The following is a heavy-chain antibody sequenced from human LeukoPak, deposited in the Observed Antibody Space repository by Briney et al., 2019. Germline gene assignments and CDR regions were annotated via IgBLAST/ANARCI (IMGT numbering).Heavy chain of an antibody. Sequence: SQTLSLTCVISGDSVSNNRATWNWIRQSPSRGLEWLGRTYYRSKWYNDYAVSVKSRIIISPDKSRNQFSLQMKSVTPEDTAVYYCARHSNINWKGGYYFDYWGQGTLVTVSS. CDR2: TYYRSKWYN. CDR1: GDSVSNNRAT. V-gene: IGHV6-1*01. D-gene: IGHD1-1*01. CDR3: ARHSNINWKGGYYFDY. J-gene: IGHJ4*02.